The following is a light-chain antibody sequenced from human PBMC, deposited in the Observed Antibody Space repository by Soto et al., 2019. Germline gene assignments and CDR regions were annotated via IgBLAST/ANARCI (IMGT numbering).Light chain of an antibody. CDR1: QSVSGNY. J-gene: IGKJ4*01. V-gene: IGKV3D-20*02. CDR3: QQLNSYPLS. Sequence: EVVVTQSPGTLSLSPGAGANLSCRASQSVSGNYLAWYQQKPGQAPRLLIYDASNRATGIPARFSGSGSGTDFTLTISSLQPEDFATDFCQQLNSYPLSVGGGNKVDIK. CDR2: DAS.